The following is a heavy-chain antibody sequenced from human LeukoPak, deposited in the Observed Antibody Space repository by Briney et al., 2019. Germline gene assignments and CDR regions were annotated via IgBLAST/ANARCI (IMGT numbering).Heavy chain of an antibody. J-gene: IGHJ4*02. CDR2: IYPGDSDT. Sequence: GVSLKISCKGSGYSFTSYWIGWVRQMPGKGLEWMGIIYPGDSDTRYSPSFQGQVTISADKSISTAYLQWSSLKASDTAMYYCARDGPNYYDSSGYYDYWGQGTLVTVSS. D-gene: IGHD3-22*01. CDR1: GYSFTSYW. V-gene: IGHV5-51*01. CDR3: ARDGPNYYDSSGYYDY.